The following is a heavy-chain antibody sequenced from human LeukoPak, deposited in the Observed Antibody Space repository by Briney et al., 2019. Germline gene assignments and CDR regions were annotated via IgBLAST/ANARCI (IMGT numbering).Heavy chain of an antibody. Sequence: SETLSLTCTVSGGFISDYYWSWIRQPAGKGLEWIGRIYTTGSTDYNPSLKSRVTMSLDTSKNHFSLKLNSVTAADTAVYYCARGPPPDFDCWGQGTLVTVSS. V-gene: IGHV4-4*07. CDR1: GGFISDYY. CDR2: IYTTGST. CDR3: ARGPPPDFDC. J-gene: IGHJ4*02.